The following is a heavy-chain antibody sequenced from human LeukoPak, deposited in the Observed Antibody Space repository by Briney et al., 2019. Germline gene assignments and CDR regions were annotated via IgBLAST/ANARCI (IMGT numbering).Heavy chain of an antibody. Sequence: SETLSLTCAVSGGSISSGGYSWSWIRQPPGKGLEWIGYIYHSGSTYYNPSLKSRVTISVDRSKNQFSLKLSSVTAADTAVYYCASVDTAMASWGQGTLVTVSP. V-gene: IGHV4-30-2*01. CDR1: GGSISSGGYS. J-gene: IGHJ4*02. D-gene: IGHD5-18*01. CDR3: ASVDTAMAS. CDR2: IYHSGST.